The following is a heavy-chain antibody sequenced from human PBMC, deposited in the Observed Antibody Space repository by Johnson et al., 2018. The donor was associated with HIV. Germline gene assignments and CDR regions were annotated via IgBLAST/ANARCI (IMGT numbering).Heavy chain of an antibody. J-gene: IGHJ3*02. D-gene: IGHD6-6*01. Sequence: QVQLVESGGGVVQPGRSLRLSCAASGFTLSSYAMHWVHQAPGKGLEWVSVISYDGSNKYYADSVKGRFTISRDNSQNTLYLQMNSLKAEDTAVYYCVKDPGLSSSAVAFDIWGQGTMVTVSS. CDR2: ISYDGSNK. CDR1: GFTLSSYA. V-gene: IGHV3-30-3*01. CDR3: VKDPGLSSSAVAFDI.